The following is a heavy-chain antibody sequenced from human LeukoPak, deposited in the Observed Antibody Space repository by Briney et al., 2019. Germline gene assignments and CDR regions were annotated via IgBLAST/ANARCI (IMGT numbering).Heavy chain of an antibody. CDR3: ARDITNY. J-gene: IGHJ4*02. D-gene: IGHD1-14*01. Sequence: SDTLSLTCTVSGGSISSSIHYWGWIPQPPGKGLEWIGSIYYNGNSYYKQSLKSRVTISVDPSKNQFSLKLSSVTAADTAVYYCARDITNYWGQGTLVTVSS. V-gene: IGHV4-39*07. CDR2: IYYNGNS. CDR1: GGSISSSIHY.